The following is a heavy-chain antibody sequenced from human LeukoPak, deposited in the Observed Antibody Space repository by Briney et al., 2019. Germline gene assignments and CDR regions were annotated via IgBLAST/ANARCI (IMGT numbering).Heavy chain of an antibody. V-gene: IGHV4-4*07. CDR3: ARASSHIRSSAAGPPPD. CDR2: IYNSWSP. Sequence: SVTLSLPCTVSGGSLSSYYWSWIRQPAGKGLEWIGRIYNSWSPNYNPSLKSRITISVDTSKNQFSLKLSSVTAADTAVYYCARASSHIRSSAAGPPPDWGQGTLVTVSS. J-gene: IGHJ4*02. CDR1: GGSLSSYY. D-gene: IGHD6-13*01.